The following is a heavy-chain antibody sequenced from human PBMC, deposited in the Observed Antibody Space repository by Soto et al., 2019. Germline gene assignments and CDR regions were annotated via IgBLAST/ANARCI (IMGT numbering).Heavy chain of an antibody. D-gene: IGHD5-18*01. CDR1: GFTFSSYA. J-gene: IGHJ4*02. CDR2: ITASSGST. CDR3: AKGGGGYTYGSPFL. V-gene: IGHV3-23*01. Sequence: EVQLLESGGGLVQPGGSLRLSCAASGFTFSSYAMNWVRQAPGKGLEWVSGITASSGSTYYADSVKGRFIISRDNSENTLYLQMSSLGAEDTAAYYCAKGGGGYTYGSPFLWGQGTLVTVSS.